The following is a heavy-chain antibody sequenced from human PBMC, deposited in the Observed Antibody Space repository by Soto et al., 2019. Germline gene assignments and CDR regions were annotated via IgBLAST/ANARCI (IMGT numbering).Heavy chain of an antibody. V-gene: IGHV3-9*01. J-gene: IGHJ6*02. CDR1: GFTFDDYA. D-gene: IGHD3-16*01. CDR3: AKGRGSYYYYYGMDV. CDR2: ISWNSGSI. Sequence: GGSLRLSCAASGFTFDDYAMHWVRQAPGKGLEWVSGISWNSGSIGYADSVKGRFTISRDNAKNSLYLQMNSLRAEDTALYYCAKGRGSYYYYYGMDVWGQGTTVTAP.